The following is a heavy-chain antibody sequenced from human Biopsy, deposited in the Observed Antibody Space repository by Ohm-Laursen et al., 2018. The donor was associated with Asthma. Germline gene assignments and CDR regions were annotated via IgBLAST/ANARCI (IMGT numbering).Heavy chain of an antibody. D-gene: IGHD6-19*01. J-gene: IGHJ4*02. CDR2: IYSGGTS. Sequence: SLRLSCAASGFAVSRDYMFWVRQAPGKGLEWVSVIYSGGTSHTADSVRGRFTISGDYSKNTLYLQMHSLRAEDTAVYYCARDSYSSGLYDDFESWGQGTLVTVSS. CDR1: GFAVSRDY. CDR3: ARDSYSSGLYDDFES. V-gene: IGHV3-53*01.